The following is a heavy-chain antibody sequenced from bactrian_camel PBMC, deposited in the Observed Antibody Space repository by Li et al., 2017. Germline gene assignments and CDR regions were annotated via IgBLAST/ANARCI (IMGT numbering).Heavy chain of an antibody. J-gene: IGHJ4*01. CDR1: GDTISRYC. V-gene: IGHV3S9*01. CDR2: IESDGST. CDR3: AACQNQINGEPRY. D-gene: IGHD3*01. Sequence: HVQLVESGGGSVQVGGSLRLPCVASGDTISRYCMGWFRQIPDKEREGVAGIESDGSTSYADSVKGRFTISQDSTKVTLYLNMSNLRSEDTAVYYCAACQNQINGEPRYWGQGTQVTVS.